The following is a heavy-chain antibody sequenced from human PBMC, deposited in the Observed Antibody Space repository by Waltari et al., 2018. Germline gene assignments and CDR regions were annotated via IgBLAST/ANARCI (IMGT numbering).Heavy chain of an antibody. CDR3: ARPPKDVVSADY. CDR1: GYRFTNYC. J-gene: IGHJ4*02. V-gene: IGHV5-51*01. CDR2: IYPGYSDT. Sequence: EGQREQHGEEGKNRGESAKSLCKVSGYRFTNYCTGWGRQMPGKGLASMGIIYPGYSDTRYSPSFQGKVTISADKPISTAYLQWSSLTASDTAMYYCARPPKDVVSADYWGQGTLVTVSS. D-gene: IGHD2-21*01.